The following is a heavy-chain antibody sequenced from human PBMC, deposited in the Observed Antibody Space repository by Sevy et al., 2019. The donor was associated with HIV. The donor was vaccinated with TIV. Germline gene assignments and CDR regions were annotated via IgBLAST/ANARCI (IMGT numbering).Heavy chain of an antibody. CDR3: ASLMVVAALNWFDP. V-gene: IGHV3-21*01. CDR1: GFTFSSYS. Sequence: GGSLRLSCAASGFTFSSYSMNWVRQAPGKGLEWVSYFSSSSSYIYYADSVKGRFTISRDNVKNSLYLQMNSLRAEDTAVYYCASLMVVAALNWFDPWGQGTLVTVSS. CDR2: FSSSSSYI. J-gene: IGHJ5*02. D-gene: IGHD2-15*01.